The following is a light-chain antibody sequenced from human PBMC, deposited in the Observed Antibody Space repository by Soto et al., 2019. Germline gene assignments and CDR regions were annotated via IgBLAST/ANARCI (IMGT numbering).Light chain of an antibody. CDR3: QQYKNWPLST. CDR2: DAS. V-gene: IGKV3-15*01. CDR1: QGVSGN. Sequence: EILMTQSPATLSVSPGERVTLSCRASQGVSGNLAWYQKKPGQAPRLIVYDASTRASGLPARFSGSGSGTEFTLTISSLQSEDFAVYYCQQYKNWPLSTFGKGPRWKSN. J-gene: IGKJ1*01.